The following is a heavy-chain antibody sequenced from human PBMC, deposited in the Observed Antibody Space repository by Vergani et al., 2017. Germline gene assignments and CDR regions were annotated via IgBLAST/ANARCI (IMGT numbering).Heavy chain of an antibody. J-gene: IGHJ5*02. CDR2: IKDDGSKK. CDR1: GFTFSNLW. Sequence: EVQLVASGGGLVQRGGSLRLSCEASGFTFSNLWMTWVRQAPGKGLEWVANIKDDGSKKNYVDSVKGRFTISRDNAKNSLYLQMNNLRVEDTAVYFCAGSRHGYTYGGYISQFDHWVQGTLVTVSS. CDR3: AGSRHGYTYGGYISQFDH. D-gene: IGHD5-18*01. V-gene: IGHV3-7*01.